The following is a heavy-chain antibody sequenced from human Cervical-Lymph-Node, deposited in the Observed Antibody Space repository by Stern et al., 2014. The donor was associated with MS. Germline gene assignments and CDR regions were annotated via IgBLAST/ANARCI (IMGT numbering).Heavy chain of an antibody. CDR2: IYISGST. Sequence: QVQLQESGPGLVKPSQTLSLTCTVSGGSMNSRPYYWNWLRQPAGKALEWIGRIYISGSTNYNPSLESRVTISIDTPKNQLSLQLGSVTAADTAVYYCAREGETSDFFPFDYWGQGAQVIVSS. V-gene: IGHV4-61*02. CDR1: GGSMNSRPYY. J-gene: IGHJ4*02. D-gene: IGHD3/OR15-3a*01. CDR3: AREGETSDFFPFDY.